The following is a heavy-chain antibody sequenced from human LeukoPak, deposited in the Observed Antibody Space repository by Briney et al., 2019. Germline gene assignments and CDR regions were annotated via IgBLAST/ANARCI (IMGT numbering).Heavy chain of an antibody. CDR2: IRYDGSNK. CDR3: AKDPSSRWLQTFNDVYYYMDV. J-gene: IGHJ6*03. Sequence: GGSLRLSCAASGFTFSSYGMHWVRQAPGKGLEWVAFIRYDGSNKYYADSVKGRFTISRDNSKNTLYLQMNSLRAEDTAVYYCAKDPSSRWLQTFNDVYYYMDVWGKGTTVTVSS. V-gene: IGHV3-30*02. D-gene: IGHD5-24*01. CDR1: GFTFSSYG.